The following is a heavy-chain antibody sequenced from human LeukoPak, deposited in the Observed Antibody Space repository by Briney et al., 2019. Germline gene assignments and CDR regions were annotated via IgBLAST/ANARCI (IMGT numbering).Heavy chain of an antibody. V-gene: IGHV3-20*04. Sequence: GGSLRLSCADSGFIFDDYGMTWVRQTPGKGLEWVSGINWIGGSTGYADSVKGRFTISRDNAKNSLYLHMNSLRAEDTALYFCARDLGYKDYVSAFDIWGQGTMVTVSS. CDR1: GFIFDDYG. CDR2: INWIGGST. J-gene: IGHJ3*02. CDR3: ARDLGYKDYVSAFDI. D-gene: IGHD5-24*01.